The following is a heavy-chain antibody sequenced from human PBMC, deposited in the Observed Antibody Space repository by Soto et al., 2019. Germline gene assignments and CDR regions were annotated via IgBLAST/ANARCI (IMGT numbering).Heavy chain of an antibody. CDR2: IRSKANSYAT. CDR3: TTRYDRDYYYYYGMEV. J-gene: IGHJ6*02. Sequence: SMRLSFATAEFPFSGSALHWVRQASGKGLEWVGRIRSKANSYATAYAASVKGRFTISRDDSKNTAYLQMNSLKTEDTAVYYCTTRYDRDYYYYYGMEVWGQGTTVTVSS. CDR1: EFPFSGSA. D-gene: IGHD3-16*01. V-gene: IGHV3-73*01.